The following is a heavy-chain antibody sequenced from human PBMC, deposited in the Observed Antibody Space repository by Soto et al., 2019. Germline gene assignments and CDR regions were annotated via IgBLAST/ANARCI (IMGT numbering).Heavy chain of an antibody. V-gene: IGHV4-59*01. Sequence: SDTLSLTCTVSGGSSSSSYWSWIRQPPGKGLEWLAYIYDDGSANYNPSLKSRATISLDMSKNQFSLKLTSVTAADTAVYYCARDKYCSGGSFRKHCFDDGRQGTLVTLFS. D-gene: IGHD2-15*01. J-gene: IGHJ4*02. CDR3: ARDKYCSGGSFRKHCFDD. CDR1: GGSSSSSY. CDR2: IYDDGSA.